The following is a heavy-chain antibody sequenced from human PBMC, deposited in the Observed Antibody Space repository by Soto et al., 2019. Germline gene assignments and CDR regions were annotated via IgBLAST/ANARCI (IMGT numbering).Heavy chain of an antibody. CDR1: GFTFDDYG. J-gene: IGHJ4*02. Sequence: PGGSLRLSCAASGFTFDDYGMSWVRQAPGKGLEWVSGINWNGGSTGYADSVKGRFTISRDNAKNSLYLQMNSLRAEDTALYYCARVLPHSSSWYVPFDYWGQGTLVTVSS. D-gene: IGHD6-13*01. CDR3: ARVLPHSSSWYVPFDY. CDR2: INWNGGST. V-gene: IGHV3-20*04.